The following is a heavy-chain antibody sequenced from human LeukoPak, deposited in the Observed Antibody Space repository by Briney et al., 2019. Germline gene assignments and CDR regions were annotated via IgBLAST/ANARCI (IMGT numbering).Heavy chain of an antibody. CDR1: GYSISSGYY. J-gene: IGHJ4*02. V-gene: IGHV4-38-2*02. CDR2: IYHSGST. CDR3: ARDGVVVVAATLDY. D-gene: IGHD2-15*01. Sequence: KPSETLSLTCTVSGYSISSGYYWGWIRQPPGKGLEWIGSIYHSGSTYYNPSLKSRVTITVDTSKNQFSLKLSSVTAADTAVYYCARDGVVVVAATLDYWGQGTLVTVSS.